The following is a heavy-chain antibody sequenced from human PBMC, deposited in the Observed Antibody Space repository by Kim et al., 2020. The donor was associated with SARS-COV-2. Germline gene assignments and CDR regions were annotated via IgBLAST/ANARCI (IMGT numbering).Heavy chain of an antibody. J-gene: IGHJ5*02. Sequence: GGSLRLSCAASGFTFSSYGMHWVRQAPGKGLEWVAVISYDGSNKYYADSVKGRFTISRDNSKNTLYLQMNSLRAEDTAVYYCAKAQSRSELLWFGELAVHAPRFDPWGQGTLVTVSS. CDR1: GFTFSSYG. CDR3: AKAQSRSELLWFGELAVHAPRFDP. D-gene: IGHD3-10*01. CDR2: ISYDGSNK. V-gene: IGHV3-30*18.